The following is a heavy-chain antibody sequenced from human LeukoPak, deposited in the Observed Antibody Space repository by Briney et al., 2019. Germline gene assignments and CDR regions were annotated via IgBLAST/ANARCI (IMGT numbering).Heavy chain of an antibody. Sequence: SETLSLTCTVSGGSISSYYWNWIRQPPGKGLEWIGYIYYSGSTNYNPSLKSRVTISVDTSKNQFSLKLSSVTAADTAVYYCASNVDTAMVTPFDYWGQGTLVTVSS. CDR1: GGSISSYY. D-gene: IGHD5-18*01. J-gene: IGHJ4*02. CDR2: IYYSGST. V-gene: IGHV4-59*12. CDR3: ASNVDTAMVTPFDY.